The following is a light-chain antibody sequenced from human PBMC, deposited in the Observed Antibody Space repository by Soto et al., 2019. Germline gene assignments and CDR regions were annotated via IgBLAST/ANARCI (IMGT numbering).Light chain of an antibody. CDR1: QSISSW. CDR2: KAS. Sequence: DIQMTQSPSTLSASVGDRVTITCRASQSISSWLAWYQQKPGKAPKLLIYKASSFESGVPSRFSGCGPGTEFSLTISSLQPDGFATYYCQQYNSYSWTFGQGTKVEIK. J-gene: IGKJ1*01. CDR3: QQYNSYSWT. V-gene: IGKV1-5*03.